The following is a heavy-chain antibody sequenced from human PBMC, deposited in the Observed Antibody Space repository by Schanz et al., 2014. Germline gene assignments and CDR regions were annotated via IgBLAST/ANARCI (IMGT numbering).Heavy chain of an antibody. D-gene: IGHD3-3*01. Sequence: EVQLVESGGGLVQPGGSLSLSCAASGFAFDTYWMSWVRQAPGNGLEWVANIKHDGSEKYYVDSVKGRFTISRDNAKNSMYLEMNSLRAEDTAVFYCARVGGTYYDFWSGVPPTVMHDGFDIWGQGTMVTVS. CDR3: ARVGGTYYDFWSGVPPTVMHDGFDI. J-gene: IGHJ3*02. V-gene: IGHV3-7*01. CDR2: IKHDGSEK. CDR1: GFAFDTYW.